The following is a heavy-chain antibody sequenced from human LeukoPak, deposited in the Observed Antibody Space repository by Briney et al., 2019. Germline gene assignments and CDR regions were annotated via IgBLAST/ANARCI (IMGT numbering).Heavy chain of an antibody. CDR1: GGSISSYY. V-gene: IGHV4-59*08. Sequence: PSETLSLTCTVSGGSISSYYWSWIRQPPGKGLEWIGYIYYSGSTNYNPSLKSQVTILVDTSKNQFSLKLSSMTAADAAVYYCARSESYYDSRGYYYALGHFDYWGQGTLVTVSS. J-gene: IGHJ4*02. CDR3: ARSESYYDSRGYYYALGHFDY. CDR2: IYYSGST. D-gene: IGHD3-22*01.